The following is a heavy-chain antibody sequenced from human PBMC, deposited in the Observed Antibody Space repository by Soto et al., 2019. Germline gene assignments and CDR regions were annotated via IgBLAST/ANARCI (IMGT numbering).Heavy chain of an antibody. CDR1: GYTFTGYY. Sequence: GASVKVSCKASGYTFTGYYMHWVRQAPGQGLEWMGWINPNSGGTNYAQKFQGRVTMTRDTSISTACMELSRLRSDDTAVYYCARGPKVLAFLERAHYYYYCGMDVWGQGTTVTVSS. CDR3: ARGPKVLAFLERAHYYYYCGMDV. J-gene: IGHJ6*02. CDR2: INPNSGGT. D-gene: IGHD3-3*02. V-gene: IGHV1-2*02.